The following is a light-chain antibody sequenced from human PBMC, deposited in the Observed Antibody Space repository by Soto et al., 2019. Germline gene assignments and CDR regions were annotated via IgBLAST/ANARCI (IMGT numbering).Light chain of an antibody. Sequence: EIVLTQSPATLSVSPVERVTLSCRASQSVDINLAWYQQKPGQAPRLLIYGASTRATDMPGRFSGRGSGTEFTLTVSSLQSEDYAVYYCKQYRNWPRTFGQGTKVDI. CDR1: QSVDIN. J-gene: IGKJ1*01. CDR2: GAS. CDR3: KQYRNWPRT. V-gene: IGKV3-15*01.